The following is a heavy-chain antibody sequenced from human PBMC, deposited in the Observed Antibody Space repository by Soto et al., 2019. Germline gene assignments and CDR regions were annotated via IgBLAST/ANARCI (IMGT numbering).Heavy chain of an antibody. J-gene: IGHJ4*02. CDR1: GGSFRGYY. V-gene: IGHV4-34*01. Sequence: QVQLQQWGAGLLKPSETLSLTCAVYGGSFRGYYWSWIRQPPGKGLEWIGEINHSGSTNYNPSLKSRVTISVDTSKNQFSLKLSSVTAADTAVYYCARAHIVVVTAIRFDYWGQGTLVTVSS. D-gene: IGHD2-21*02. CDR2: INHSGST. CDR3: ARAHIVVVTAIRFDY.